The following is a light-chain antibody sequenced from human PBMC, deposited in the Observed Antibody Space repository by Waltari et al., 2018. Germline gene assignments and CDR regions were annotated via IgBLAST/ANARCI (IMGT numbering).Light chain of an antibody. V-gene: IGLV2-14*01. CDR2: DVS. Sequence: QSALTQPASVSGSPGQSITISCTGTRSDVGGYNYVSWYQQHPGKAHKLMIYDVSNRPSGVSNRFSGSKSGNTASLTISGLQAEDEADYYCSSYTSSSTVVFGGGTKLTVL. J-gene: IGLJ2*01. CDR3: SSYTSSSTVV. CDR1: RSDVGGYNY.